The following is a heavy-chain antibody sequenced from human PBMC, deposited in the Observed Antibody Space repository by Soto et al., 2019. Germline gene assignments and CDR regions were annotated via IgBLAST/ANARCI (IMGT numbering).Heavy chain of an antibody. Sequence: QVQLVESGGGVVQPGRSLRLSCAASGFTFSSYGMHWVRQAPGKGLEWVAVIWYDGSNKYYADSVKGRFTISRDNSKNTLYLQMNSLRAEDTAVYYCARGRIAVAGTGDYWGQGTLVTVSS. CDR2: IWYDGSNK. CDR1: GFTFSSYG. D-gene: IGHD6-19*01. CDR3: ARGRIAVAGTGDY. V-gene: IGHV3-33*01. J-gene: IGHJ4*02.